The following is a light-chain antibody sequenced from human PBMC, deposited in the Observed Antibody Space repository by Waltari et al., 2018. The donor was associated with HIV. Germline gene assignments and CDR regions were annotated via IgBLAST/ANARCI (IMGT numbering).Light chain of an antibody. CDR3: QQYEAVPWT. V-gene: IGKV1-27*01. CDR2: SVS. CDR1: QGINSY. Sequence: DIHMTQSPSSLSASVGDRVTLTCRASQGINSYLSWYQQKPGKIPELLFYSVSTLRSGVPSRFSGSGSGTDFTLTISSLQPEDVGTYYCQQYEAVPWTFGQGTKVEIK. J-gene: IGKJ1*01.